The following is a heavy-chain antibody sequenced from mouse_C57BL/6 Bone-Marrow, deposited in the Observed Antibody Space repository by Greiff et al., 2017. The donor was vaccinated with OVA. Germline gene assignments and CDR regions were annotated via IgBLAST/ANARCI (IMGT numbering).Heavy chain of an antibody. CDR3: ARRSLNYYGSREYFDV. J-gene: IGHJ1*03. CDR2: ISSGGSYT. V-gene: IGHV5-6*02. D-gene: IGHD1-1*01. Sequence: EVMLVESGGDLVKPGGSLKLSCAASGFTFSSYGMSWVRQTPDKRLEWVATISSGGSYTYYPDSVKGRFTISRDNAKNTLYLQMSSLKSEDTAMYYCARRSLNYYGSREYFDVWGTGTTVTVSS. CDR1: GFTFSSYG.